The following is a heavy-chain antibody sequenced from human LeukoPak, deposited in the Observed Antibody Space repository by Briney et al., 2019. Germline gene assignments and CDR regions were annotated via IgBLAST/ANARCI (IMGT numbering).Heavy chain of an antibody. D-gene: IGHD2-21*02. V-gene: IGHV4-34*01. CDR1: GGSLRNYH. CDR3: ARDKIVVVTATNYYYYGMDV. J-gene: IGHJ6*02. Sequence: SETLSLTCAVYGGSLRNYHWSLIRQPPGKGLEWIGEINHSGSTNYNPSLKSRVTMSVDTSNNQFSLKLSSVTAADTAVYYCARDKIVVVTATNYYYYGMDVWGQGTTVTVSS. CDR2: INHSGST.